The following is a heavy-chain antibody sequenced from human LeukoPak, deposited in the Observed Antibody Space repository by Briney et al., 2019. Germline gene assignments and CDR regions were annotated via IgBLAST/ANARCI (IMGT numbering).Heavy chain of an antibody. CDR1: GGTFSSYA. D-gene: IGHD3-22*01. V-gene: IGHV1-69*13. Sequence: ASVKVSCKASGGTFSSYAISWVRQAPGQGLEWMGGIIPIFGTANYAQKFQGRVTITADESTSTAYMELSSLRSEDTAVYYCARVPYYDSSGYYQRRGYFDYWGQGTLVTVSS. CDR3: ARVPYYDSSGYYQRRGYFDY. J-gene: IGHJ4*02. CDR2: IIPIFGTA.